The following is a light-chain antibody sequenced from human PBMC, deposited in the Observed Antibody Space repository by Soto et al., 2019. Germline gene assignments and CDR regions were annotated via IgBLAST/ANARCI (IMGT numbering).Light chain of an antibody. V-gene: IGLV2-8*01. CDR2: EVF. J-gene: IGLJ1*01. CDR1: SSDVGGYNY. CDR3: SSYAGSNNFVV. Sequence: QSALTQPPSASGSPGQSVTISCTGTSSDVGGYNYVSWYQQHPGKAPKLMIYEVFKRPSGVPDRFSGSKSGNTAALTVSGLQAEDEADYYCSSYAGSNNFVVFGPGTKLTVL.